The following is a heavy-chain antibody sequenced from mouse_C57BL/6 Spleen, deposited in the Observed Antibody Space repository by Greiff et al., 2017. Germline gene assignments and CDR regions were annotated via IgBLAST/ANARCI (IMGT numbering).Heavy chain of an antibody. D-gene: IGHD2-1*01. Sequence: EVKLQESGPELVKPGASVKMSCKASGYTFTDYNMHWVKQSHGKSLEWIGYINPNNGGTSYNQKFKGKATLTVNKSSSTAYMELRSLTSEDSAVYYCAREEGYGNPFGYWGQGTTLTVSS. CDR1: GYTFTDYN. CDR2: INPNNGGT. J-gene: IGHJ2*01. V-gene: IGHV1-22*01. CDR3: AREEGYGNPFGY.